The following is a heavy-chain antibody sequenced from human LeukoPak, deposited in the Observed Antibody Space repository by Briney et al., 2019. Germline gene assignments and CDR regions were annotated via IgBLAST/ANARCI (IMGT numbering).Heavy chain of an antibody. CDR1: GGSISSSSYY. J-gene: IGHJ4*02. V-gene: IGHV4-39*07. D-gene: IGHD5-18*01. Sequence: SETLSLTCTVSGGSISSSSYYWGWIRQPPGKGLEWIGSIYYRGSTYYNPSLKSRVTISVDTSKNQFSLKLTSVTAADTAVYFCAGSGYSYGYGVFDYWGQETLVTVSS. CDR2: IYYRGST. CDR3: AGSGYSYGYGVFDY.